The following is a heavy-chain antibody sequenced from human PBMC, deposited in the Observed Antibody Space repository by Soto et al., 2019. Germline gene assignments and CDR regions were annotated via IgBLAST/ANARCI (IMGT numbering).Heavy chain of an antibody. D-gene: IGHD5-12*01. CDR2: TYYRSKWYN. J-gene: IGHJ6*02. CDR3: ARDRDSGYDRKDHYYYYYYGMDV. CDR1: GDSVSSNSAA. V-gene: IGHV6-1*01. Sequence: SQTLSLTCAISGDSVSSNSAAWNWIRQSPSRGLEWLGRTYYRSKWYNDYAVSVKSRITINPDTSKNQFSLQLNSVTPEDTAVYYCARDRDSGYDRKDHYYYYYYGMDVWGQGTTVTVSS.